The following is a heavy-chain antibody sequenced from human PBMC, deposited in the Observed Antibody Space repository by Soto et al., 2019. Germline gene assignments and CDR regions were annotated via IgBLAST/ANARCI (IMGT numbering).Heavy chain of an antibody. CDR3: ARVEKSDYYYYMDV. Sequence: SETLSLTCTVSGGSISSGGYYWSWIRQHPGKGLEWIGYIYYSGSTYYNPSLKSRVTISVDTSKNQFSLKLSSVTAADTAVYYCARVEKSDYYYYMDVWGKGTTVTVSS. CDR2: IYYSGST. CDR1: GGSISSGGYY. V-gene: IGHV4-31*03. J-gene: IGHJ6*03.